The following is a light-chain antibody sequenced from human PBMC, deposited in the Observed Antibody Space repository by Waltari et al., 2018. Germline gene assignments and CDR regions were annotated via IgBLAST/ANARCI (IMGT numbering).Light chain of an antibody. J-gene: IGKJ3*01. Sequence: DIVMTQSPDSLALSVGERASINCKSSQSVLYWSNNKNYLAWYQQKPGQPPKLLIYWASTRESGVPDRFSGSGSGTDFTLTISSLQAEDVAVYYCQQYYTTPFTFGPGTKVAIK. CDR1: QSVLYWSNNKNY. CDR3: QQYYTTPFT. CDR2: WAS. V-gene: IGKV4-1*01.